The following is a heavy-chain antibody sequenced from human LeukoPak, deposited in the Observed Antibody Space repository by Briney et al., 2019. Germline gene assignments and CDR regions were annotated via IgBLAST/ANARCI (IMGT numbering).Heavy chain of an antibody. J-gene: IGHJ5*02. V-gene: IGHV1-46*01. CDR1: GYTFTSYY. CDR3: ARGGGLLWFGEFNWFDP. Sequence: ASVKVSCKASGYTFTSYYMHWVRQAPGQGLEWMGIINPSGGSTSYAQKSQGRVTMTRDTSTSTVYMELSSLRSEDTAVYYCARGGGLLWFGEFNWFDPWGQGTLVTVSS. CDR2: INPSGGST. D-gene: IGHD3-10*01.